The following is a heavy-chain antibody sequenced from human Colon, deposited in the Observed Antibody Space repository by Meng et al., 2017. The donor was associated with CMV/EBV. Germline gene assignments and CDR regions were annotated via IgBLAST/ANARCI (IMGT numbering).Heavy chain of an antibody. J-gene: IGHJ6*02. D-gene: IGHD3-3*01. V-gene: IGHV1-58*01. CDR2: IVVGSGNT. Sequence: SVKVSCKASGFTFTSSAVQWVRQARGQRLEWIGWIVVGSGNTNYAQKFQERVTITRDMSTRTAYMELSSLRSEDTAVYYCAASVVEWLSSPFYGMDVWGQGTTVTVSS. CDR3: AASVVEWLSSPFYGMDV. CDR1: GFTFTSSA.